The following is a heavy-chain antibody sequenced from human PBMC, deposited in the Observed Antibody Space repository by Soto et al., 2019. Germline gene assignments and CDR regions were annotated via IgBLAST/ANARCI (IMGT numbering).Heavy chain of an antibody. CDR2: ITVGSGNT. CDR1: GDTFTRHG. D-gene: IGHD1-26*01. Sequence: AAEQVSCKASGDTFTRHGLTWVRQAPGQGPEWMGWITVGSGNTHYAQKFQGRVSMTTDTPTSTAYMELWSLRSDDTAVYYCARPSSYGSYYYFDLWGQGTPVTVLL. J-gene: IGHJ4*02. CDR3: ARPSSYGSYYYFDL. V-gene: IGHV1-18*04.